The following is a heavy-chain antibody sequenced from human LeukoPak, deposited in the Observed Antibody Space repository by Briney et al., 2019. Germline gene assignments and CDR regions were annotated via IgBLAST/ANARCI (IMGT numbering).Heavy chain of an antibody. CDR2: ISSSGSTI. Sequence: GGSLRLSCAASGFTFSKFNMNWVRQAPGKGLEWVSYISSSGSTIYYADSVKGRFTISRDNAKNSLYLQMNSLRAEDTAVYYCAELGITMIGGVWGKGTTVTISS. CDR3: AELGITMIGGV. J-gene: IGHJ6*04. D-gene: IGHD3-10*02. V-gene: IGHV3-48*03. CDR1: GFTFSKFN.